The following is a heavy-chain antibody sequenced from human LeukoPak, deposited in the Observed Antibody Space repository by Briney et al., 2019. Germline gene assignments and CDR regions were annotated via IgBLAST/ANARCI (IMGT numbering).Heavy chain of an antibody. CDR3: AREGYGGNSDAFDI. CDR2: ISTSGSTI. CDR1: GFTFSDYY. D-gene: IGHD4-23*01. J-gene: IGHJ3*02. Sequence: GGSLRLSCAASGFTFSDYYMNWIRQAPGKGLEWVSYISTSGSTIYYADSVKGRFTISRDNAKNSLYLQMNSLRAEDTAVYYCAREGYGGNSDAFDIWGQGTMVTVSS. V-gene: IGHV3-11*01.